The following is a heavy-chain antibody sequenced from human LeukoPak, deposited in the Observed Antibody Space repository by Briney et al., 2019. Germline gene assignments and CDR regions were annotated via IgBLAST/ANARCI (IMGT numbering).Heavy chain of an antibody. CDR3: ARDSSSFYYYYMDV. J-gene: IGHJ6*03. D-gene: IGHD6-6*01. CDR1: GFTFSSYW. V-gene: IGHV3-7*01. CDR2: IKQDGSEK. Sequence: EAGGSLRLSCAASGFTFSSYWMRWVRQAPGKGLEWVANIKQDGSEKYYVDSVKGRFTISRDNAKNSLYLQMNSLRAEDTAVYYCARDSSSFYYYYMDVWGKGTTVTVSS.